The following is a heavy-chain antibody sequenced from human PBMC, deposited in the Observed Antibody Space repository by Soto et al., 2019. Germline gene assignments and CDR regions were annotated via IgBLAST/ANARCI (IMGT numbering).Heavy chain of an antibody. V-gene: IGHV1-18*01. CDR2: ISAYNGKT. CDR3: ARDGDLGENYYYDGMDV. Sequence: QVQLVQSGAEVKKPGASVKVSCKASGYTFTSYGISWVRQAPGQGLERMGWISAYNGKTNYAQKPQGHGPMTTATSTSTAHMELRSLRADDTAVYYCARDGDLGENYYYDGMDVWGQGTTVTVSS. CDR1: GYTFTSYG. D-gene: IGHD2-21*02. J-gene: IGHJ6*02.